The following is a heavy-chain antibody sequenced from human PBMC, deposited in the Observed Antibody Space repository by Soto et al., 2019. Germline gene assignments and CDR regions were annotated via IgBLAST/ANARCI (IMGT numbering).Heavy chain of an antibody. D-gene: IGHD3-10*01. CDR3: ARARNVLLWFGESGAFDY. V-gene: IGHV1-18*04. J-gene: IGHJ4*02. CDR2: LSAYNGNT. CDR1: GYTFTSYG. Sequence: QVQLVQSGAEVKKPGASVKVSCKASGYTFTSYGISWVRQAPGQGLEWVGWLSAYNGNTNYAQKLQGRVTMTTDTSTSTAYMELRSLRSDDTAVYYCARARNVLLWFGESGAFDYWGQGTLVTVSS.